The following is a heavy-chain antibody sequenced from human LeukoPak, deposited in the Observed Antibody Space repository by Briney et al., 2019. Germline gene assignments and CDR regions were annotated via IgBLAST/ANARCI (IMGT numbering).Heavy chain of an antibody. J-gene: IGHJ4*02. D-gene: IGHD1-26*01. CDR2: IHHSGRT. Sequence: SETLSLTCAVYGGSFSGYYWSWIRQPPGKGLEWIGEIHHSGRTNYNPSLKSRVTISVDTSKNKFSLKLSSVTAADTAVYYCARGVSPKGMGGRRFDYWGQGTLVTVYS. V-gene: IGHV4-34*01. CDR1: GGSFSGYY. CDR3: ARGVSPKGMGGRRFDY.